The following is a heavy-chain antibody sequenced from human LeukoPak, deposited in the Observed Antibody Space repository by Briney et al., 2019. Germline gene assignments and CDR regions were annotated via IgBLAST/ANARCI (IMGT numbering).Heavy chain of an antibody. J-gene: IGHJ4*02. CDR2: IYYSGST. V-gene: IGHV4-59*01. Sequence: PSETLSLTCAVYGVSFSGYYWSWIRQPPGKGLEWIGYIYYSGSTNYNPSLKSRVTISVDTSKNQFSLKLSSVTAADTAVYYCARTYYDYVWGSYRYHPFDYWGQGTLVTVSS. CDR3: ARTYYDYVWGSYRYHPFDY. CDR1: GVSFSGYY. D-gene: IGHD3-16*02.